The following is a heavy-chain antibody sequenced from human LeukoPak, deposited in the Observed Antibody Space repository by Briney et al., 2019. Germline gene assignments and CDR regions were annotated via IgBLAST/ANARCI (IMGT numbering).Heavy chain of an antibody. CDR3: ASAVVRAREIH. D-gene: IGHD3-10*01. J-gene: IGHJ4*02. CDR2: TSGSGAST. V-gene: IGHV3-23*01. CDR1: GFTFNNYA. Sequence: GGSLRLSCAASGFTFNNYAMSWVRQAPGKGLEWVSATSGSGASTYYADSVKGRFTISRDNSKNTLYVQMNSLRAEDTAVYYCASAVVRAREIHWGQGTLVTVSS.